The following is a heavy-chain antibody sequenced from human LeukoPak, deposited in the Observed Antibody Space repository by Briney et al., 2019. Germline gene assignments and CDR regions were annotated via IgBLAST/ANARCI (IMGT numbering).Heavy chain of an antibody. Sequence: SETLSLTCAVYGGSFSGYYWSWIRQPLGKGLEWIGEINHSGSTNYNPSLKSRVTISVDTSKNQFSLKLSSVAAADTAVYYCARRPILRFLEWLSSHYGMDVWGQGTTVTVSS. CDR3: ARRPILRFLEWLSSHYGMDV. J-gene: IGHJ6*02. V-gene: IGHV4-34*01. CDR1: GGSFSGYY. CDR2: INHSGST. D-gene: IGHD3-3*01.